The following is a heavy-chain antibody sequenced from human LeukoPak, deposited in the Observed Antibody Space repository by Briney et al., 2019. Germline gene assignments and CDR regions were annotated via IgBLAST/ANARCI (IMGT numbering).Heavy chain of an antibody. CDR2: IWYDGSNK. CDR1: GFTFSSYG. D-gene: IGHD5-12*01. J-gene: IGHJ4*02. V-gene: IGHV3-33*06. CDR3: AKDSRLYGGYDFDY. Sequence: PGRSLRLSCAASGFTFSSYGMHWVRQAPGQGLEWVAAIWYDGSNKYYADSVKGRLTISRDNSKNTLYLQMNSLRAEDTAVYYCAKDSRLYGGYDFDYWGQGTLVTVSS.